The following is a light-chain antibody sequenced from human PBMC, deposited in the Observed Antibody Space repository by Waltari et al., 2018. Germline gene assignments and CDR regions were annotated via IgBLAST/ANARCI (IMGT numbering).Light chain of an antibody. Sequence: QSALTQPPSASGSPGQSVTISCTGTGSDIGAYNYVSWYQHHPGQAPKLMIYDVTKLPSGVPDRFSGYKSGNTASLTVSGLQTEDEAEYYGCSYAGKEYVFGSGTKVTVL. CDR3: CSYAGKEYV. CDR2: DVT. V-gene: IGLV2-8*01. J-gene: IGLJ1*01. CDR1: GSDIGAYNY.